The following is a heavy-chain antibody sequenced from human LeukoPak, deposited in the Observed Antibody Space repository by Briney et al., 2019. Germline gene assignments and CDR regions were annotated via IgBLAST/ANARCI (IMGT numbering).Heavy chain of an antibody. J-gene: IGHJ4*02. V-gene: IGHV4-59*01. CDR3: TTGGGWLTDY. Sequence: SETLSLTCTVSGGSIRSYYWSWIRQPPGKGLEWIGYMYYSGSTNYNPSLKSRVTISVDTSKNQFSLKLSSVTAADTAIYYCTTGGGWLTDYWGQGTLVTVSS. CDR2: MYYSGST. D-gene: IGHD5-24*01. CDR1: GGSIRSYY.